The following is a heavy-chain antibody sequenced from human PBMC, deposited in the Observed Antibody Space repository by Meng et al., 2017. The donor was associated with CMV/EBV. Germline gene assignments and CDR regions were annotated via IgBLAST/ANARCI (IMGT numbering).Heavy chain of an antibody. J-gene: IGHJ4*02. Sequence: GESLKISCAASGFTFSSYGMHWVRQAPGKGLEWVAVIRDNGSNKYYADSVKGRFTISRDNSKNTLYLQMNSLRAEDTAVYYCAKDLRQSHYFDYWGQGTLVTVSS. V-gene: IGHV3-30*02. CDR3: AKDLRQSHYFDY. CDR2: IRDNGSNK. CDR1: GFTFSSYG.